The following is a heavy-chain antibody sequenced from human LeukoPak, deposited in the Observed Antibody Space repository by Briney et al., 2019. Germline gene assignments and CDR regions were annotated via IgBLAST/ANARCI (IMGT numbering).Heavy chain of an antibody. J-gene: IGHJ4*02. CDR1: GYTFTSYD. CDR3: ARDEMGIAAAGKVDY. V-gene: IGHV1-18*01. D-gene: IGHD6-13*01. Sequence: ASVKLSCTASGYTFTSYDINWGRQATGPGNKRMGWINAYNGETNNAKKLQGRVTMPTDTSTSTAYMELRSLRSDDTAVYYCARDEMGIAAAGKVDYWGQGTLVTVSS. CDR2: INAYNGET.